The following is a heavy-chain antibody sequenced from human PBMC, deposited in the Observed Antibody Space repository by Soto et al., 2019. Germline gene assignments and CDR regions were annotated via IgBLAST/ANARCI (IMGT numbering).Heavy chain of an antibody. CDR1: GYTFTSYA. D-gene: IGHD2-21*01. Sequence: ASVKVSCKASGYTFTSYAMNWVRQAPGQRLEWMGWINAGNGNTKYSQKFQGRVTITRDTSASTAYMELSSLRSEDTAVYYCARVVCGGNNCYLDYWGQGALVTVSS. CDR3: ARVVCGGNNCYLDY. V-gene: IGHV1-3*01. CDR2: INAGNGNT. J-gene: IGHJ4*02.